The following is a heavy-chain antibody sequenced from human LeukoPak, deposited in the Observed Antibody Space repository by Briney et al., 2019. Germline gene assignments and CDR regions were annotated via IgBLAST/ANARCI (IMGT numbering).Heavy chain of an antibody. Sequence: GGSLRLSCAASGFTFSCYAMSWVRQAPGKGLEWVSGIRGSGGSTYYADSVKGRFTISRDNSKNTLHLQMNSLRAEDTAVYYCAKGVWLGLDWYFDLWGRGSLLTVSS. CDR3: AKGVWLGLDWYFDL. CDR2: IRGSGGST. D-gene: IGHD3-10*01. CDR1: GFTFSCYA. V-gene: IGHV3-23*01. J-gene: IGHJ2*01.